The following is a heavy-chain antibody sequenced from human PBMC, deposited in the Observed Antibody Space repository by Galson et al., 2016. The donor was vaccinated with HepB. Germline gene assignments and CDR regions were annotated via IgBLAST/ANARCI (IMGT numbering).Heavy chain of an antibody. CDR1: GFPFSSYL. Sequence: SLRLSCAASGFPFSSYLMHWVRQAPGKGLVWVSRVNSDGSSTSYADSVKGRFTISKDNAKNTLYLQMNSLRAEDTAVYFFAREGYGPLYYYFYYMDFWGKGTPVTVSS. CDR2: VNSDGSST. D-gene: IGHD5-18*01. J-gene: IGHJ6*03. V-gene: IGHV3-74*01. CDR3: AREGYGPLYYYFYYMDF.